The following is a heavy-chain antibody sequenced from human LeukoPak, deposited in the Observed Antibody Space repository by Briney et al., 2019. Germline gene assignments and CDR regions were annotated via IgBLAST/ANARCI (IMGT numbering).Heavy chain of an antibody. CDR1: GGTFSSYA. V-gene: IGHV1-69*13. Sequence: GASVKVSCKASGGTFSSYAISWVRQAPGQGLEWMGGIIPIFGTANYAQKFQGRVTITADESTSTAYMELSSLRSEDTAVYYCARGIVVVPAAIFGGSYFHFDYWGQGTLVTVSS. CDR2: IIPIFGTA. D-gene: IGHD2-2*01. J-gene: IGHJ4*02. CDR3: ARGIVVVPAAIFGGSYFHFDY.